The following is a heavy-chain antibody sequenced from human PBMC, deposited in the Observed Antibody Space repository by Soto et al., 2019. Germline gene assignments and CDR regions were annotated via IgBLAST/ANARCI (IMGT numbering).Heavy chain of an antibody. D-gene: IGHD6-6*01. CDR2: IDPSDSYT. J-gene: IGHJ6*02. CDR3: ASLTIAARPYSYHYGMDV. Sequence: PGESLKICCQVSGYSFTSYWISWVRQMPGKGLEWMGRIDPSDSYTNYSPSFQGHVTISADKSISTAYLQWSSLKASDTAMYYCASLTIAARPYSYHYGMDVWGQGTTVTVSS. CDR1: GYSFTSYW. V-gene: IGHV5-10-1*01.